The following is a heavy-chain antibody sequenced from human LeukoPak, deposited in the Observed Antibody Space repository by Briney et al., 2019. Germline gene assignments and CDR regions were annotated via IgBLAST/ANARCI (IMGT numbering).Heavy chain of an antibody. CDR1: GFTVSSNF. CDR3: ARGGDSLHY. J-gene: IGHJ4*02. V-gene: IGHV3-66*01. Sequence: PGGSLRLSCAASGFTVSSNFMTWVRQAPGQGLELVSVIYSGGSTYYADSVKDRFTISRDNSKNMLYLQMNSLRAEDTAVYYCARGGDSLHYWGQGTLVTVSS. CDR2: IYSGGST. D-gene: IGHD3-10*01.